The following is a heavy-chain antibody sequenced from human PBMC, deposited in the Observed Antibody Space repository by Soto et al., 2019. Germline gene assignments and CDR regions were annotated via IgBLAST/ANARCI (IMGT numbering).Heavy chain of an antibody. CDR1: SGSISSSNW. Sequence: SETLSLTCAVSSGSISSSNWWSWVRQPPGKGLEWIGEIYHSGSTNYNPSLKSRVTISVDKSKNQFSLKLSSVTAADTAVYYCAGSSAGDYDFWSGKYPDYYYYYMDVWGKGTTVTVSS. D-gene: IGHD3-3*01. J-gene: IGHJ6*03. CDR2: IYHSGST. CDR3: AGSSAGDYDFWSGKYPDYYYYYMDV. V-gene: IGHV4-4*02.